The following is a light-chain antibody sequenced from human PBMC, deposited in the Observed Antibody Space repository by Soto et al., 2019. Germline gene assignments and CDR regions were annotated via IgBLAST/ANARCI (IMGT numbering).Light chain of an antibody. Sequence: QAVVTQPPSVSAAPGQKVTISCSGTSSNIGKNYVSWYQQFPGTAPKVLIYDNNKRPSGIPDRFSGSKSGSSATLGITGLQTGDEADFYCGTWDDSLSAVVFGGGTKLTVL. CDR3: GTWDDSLSAVV. CDR2: DNN. V-gene: IGLV1-51*01. CDR1: SSNIGKNY. J-gene: IGLJ2*01.